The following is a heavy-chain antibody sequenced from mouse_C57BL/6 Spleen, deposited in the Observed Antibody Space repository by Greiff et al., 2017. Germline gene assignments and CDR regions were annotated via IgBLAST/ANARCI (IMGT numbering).Heavy chain of an antibody. CDR2: IWKGGST. CDR1: GFSLTSYG. CDR3: AESSFITTVVENYYAMDY. Sequence: QVQLQQSGPGLVQPSQTLSITCAASGFSLTSYGVHWVRQSPGKGLEWLAVIWKGGSTDYNAACMRRLSINNDNSESQIFFKMNSLQADDNAIYYCAESSFITTVVENYYAMDYWGQGTSVTVSS. J-gene: IGHJ4*01. D-gene: IGHD1-1*01. V-gene: IGHV2-5*01.